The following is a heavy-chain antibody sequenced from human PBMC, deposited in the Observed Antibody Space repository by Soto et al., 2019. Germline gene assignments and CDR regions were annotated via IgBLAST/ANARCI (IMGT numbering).Heavy chain of an antibody. V-gene: IGHV5-51*01. D-gene: IGHD5-12*01. CDR3: VRMGFSGGGYLSYYYYGMDI. CDR1: GYSFTKHW. Sequence: PGQSMKISCKGAGYSFTKHWIGWVSQMPGKGLEWMAIIYPDESDTRYSPSFQGQVTISADKSISTAYLQWSSLKASDTAMYYCVRMGFSGGGYLSYYYYGMDIWGQGTTVTVSS. J-gene: IGHJ6*02. CDR2: IYPDESDT.